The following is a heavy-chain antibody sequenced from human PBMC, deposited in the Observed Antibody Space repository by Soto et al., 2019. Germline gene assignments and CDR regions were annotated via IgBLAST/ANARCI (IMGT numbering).Heavy chain of an antibody. D-gene: IGHD6-19*01. CDR1: GGSISSSSYY. Sequence: SETLSLTCTVFGGSISSSSYYWGWIRQPPGKGLEWIGSIYYSGSTYYNPSLKSRVTISVDTSKNQFSLKLSSVTAADTAVYYCASNALQWLVGGWFDPWGQGTLVTVSS. J-gene: IGHJ5*02. CDR3: ASNALQWLVGGWFDP. V-gene: IGHV4-39*01. CDR2: IYYSGST.